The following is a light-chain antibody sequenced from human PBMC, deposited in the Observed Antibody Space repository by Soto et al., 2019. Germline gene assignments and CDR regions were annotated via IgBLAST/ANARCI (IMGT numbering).Light chain of an antibody. CDR3: QSYDNRLSGWV. Sequence: QLVLTQPPSVSGAPGQGVTISCTGSSSNIGAGYDVHWYQQLPGTAPKLLIYGNSNRPSGVPDRFSGSKSGTSTSLAITGLQAEDEADYYCQSYDNRLSGWVFGGGTKLTVL. J-gene: IGLJ3*02. CDR2: GNS. V-gene: IGLV1-40*01. CDR1: SSNIGAGYD.